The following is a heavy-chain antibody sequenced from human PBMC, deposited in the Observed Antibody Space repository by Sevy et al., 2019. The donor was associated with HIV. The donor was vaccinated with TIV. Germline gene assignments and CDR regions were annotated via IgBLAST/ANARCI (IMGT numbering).Heavy chain of an antibody. V-gene: IGHV3-11*06. CDR3: AKNCTSRQRYYWFDH. D-gene: IGHD2-8*01. Sequence: GGSLRLSCAASGFTFSDYAMSWVRQAPGKGLEWVSSISGSTIYTTYADSVKGRFTISRDNSKNSLYLQMNSLRAEDTAVYYCAKNCTSRQRYYWFDHWGQGTLVTVSS. J-gene: IGHJ5*02. CDR2: ISGSTIYT. CDR1: GFTFSDYA.